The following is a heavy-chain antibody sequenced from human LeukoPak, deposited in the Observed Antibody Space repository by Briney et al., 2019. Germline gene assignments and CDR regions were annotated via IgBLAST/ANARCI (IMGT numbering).Heavy chain of an antibody. Sequence: PGGSLRLSCAASGFTFSSYGMHWVRQAPGKGLEWVALIWYDGSNKYYADSVKGRLTISRDNSKNTLYLQMNSLRAEDTTVYYCARAEASPFYSYGNGYYFDYWGQGTLVTVSS. J-gene: IGHJ4*02. CDR2: IWYDGSNK. CDR1: GFTFSSYG. D-gene: IGHD5-18*01. V-gene: IGHV3-33*01. CDR3: ARAEASPFYSYGNGYYFDY.